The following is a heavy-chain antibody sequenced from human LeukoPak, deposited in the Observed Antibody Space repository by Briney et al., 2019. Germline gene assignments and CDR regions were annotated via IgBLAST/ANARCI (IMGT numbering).Heavy chain of an antibody. V-gene: IGHV1-2*02. CDR2: INPNSGGT. CDR1: GYTFTGYY. D-gene: IGHD3-22*01. J-gene: IGHJ4*02. Sequence: GASVKVSCKASGYTFTGYYMHWVRQAPGQGLEWMGWINPNSGGTNYAQKFQGRVTMTRDTSISTAYMELSRLRSDDTAVYYCARVGYYYDSSGYYGYWGQGTLVTVSS. CDR3: ARVGYYYDSSGYYGY.